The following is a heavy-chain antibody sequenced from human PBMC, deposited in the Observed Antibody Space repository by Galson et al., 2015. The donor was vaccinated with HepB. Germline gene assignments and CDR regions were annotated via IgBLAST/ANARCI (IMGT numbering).Heavy chain of an antibody. CDR2: ISYDGTYE. V-gene: IGHV3-30-3*02. J-gene: IGHJ4*02. CDR1: GFTFSSYA. CDR3: AKDSNGYGAHS. Sequence: SLRLSCAASGFTFSSYAMHWVRQAPGKGLEWVAAISYDGTYEYYADSVKGRFTISRDNSRNTLYLQMNSLRPEDTAVYYCAKDSNGYGAHSWGQGTLVTVSS. D-gene: IGHD5-12*01.